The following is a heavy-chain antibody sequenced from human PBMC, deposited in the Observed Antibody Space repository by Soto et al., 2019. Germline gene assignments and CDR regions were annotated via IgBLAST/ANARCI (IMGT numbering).Heavy chain of an antibody. V-gene: IGHV5-51*01. CDR3: ARRSLAYCGGDCYSSFAFDI. D-gene: IGHD2-21*02. J-gene: IGHJ3*02. Sequence: SCKGSGYSFTSYWIGWVRQMPGKGLEWMGIIYPGDSDTRYSPSFQGQVTISADKSISTAYLQWSSLKASDTAMYYCARRSLAYCGGDCYSSFAFDIWGQGTMVTVSS. CDR1: GYSFTSYW. CDR2: IYPGDSDT.